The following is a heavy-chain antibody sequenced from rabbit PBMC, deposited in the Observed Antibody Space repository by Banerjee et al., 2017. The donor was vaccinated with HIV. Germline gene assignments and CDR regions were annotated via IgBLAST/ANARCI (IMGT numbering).Heavy chain of an antibody. Sequence: QSLEESGGDLVKPEGSLTLTCTASGFSFSNKYVMCWVRQAPGKGLEWIGAIYAGEGSTDYASWVNGRFTFSSDNAQNTVDLRIISLTAADTATYFCARDPGNIGHLWGPGTLVTVS. CDR2: IYAGEGST. D-gene: IGHD7-1*01. J-gene: IGHJ4*01. V-gene: IGHV1S40*01. CDR1: GFSFSNKYV. CDR3: ARDPGNIGHL.